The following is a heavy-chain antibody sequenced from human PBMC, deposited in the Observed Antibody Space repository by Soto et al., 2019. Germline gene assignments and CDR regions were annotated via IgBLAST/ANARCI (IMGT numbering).Heavy chain of an antibody. CDR2: IYPGDSDT. V-gene: IGHV5-51*01. Sequence: GESLKISGKGSGDSFTSYWSGWVRQMPGKGLEWMGIIYPGDSDTRYSPSFQGQVTISADKSISTAYLQWSSLKASDTAMYYCARRIYDFWSGSDDAFDIWGQGTMVTVSS. D-gene: IGHD3-3*01. J-gene: IGHJ3*02. CDR1: GDSFTSYW. CDR3: ARRIYDFWSGSDDAFDI.